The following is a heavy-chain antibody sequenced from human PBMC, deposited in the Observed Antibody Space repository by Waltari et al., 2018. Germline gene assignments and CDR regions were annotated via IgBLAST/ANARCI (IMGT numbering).Heavy chain of an antibody. D-gene: IGHD2-8*01. CDR3: ARDPESMVYYYYGMDV. J-gene: IGHJ6*02. Sequence: QVQLVQSGAEVKKPGASVKVSCKASGFTFTSYDINWVRQATGQGLEWMGWMNPNSGNTGYARKFQGRVTMTRNTSISTAYMELNSLRAEDTAVDYCARDPESMVYYYYGMDVWGQGTTVTVSS. V-gene: IGHV1-8*01. CDR1: GFTFTSYD. CDR2: MNPNSGNT.